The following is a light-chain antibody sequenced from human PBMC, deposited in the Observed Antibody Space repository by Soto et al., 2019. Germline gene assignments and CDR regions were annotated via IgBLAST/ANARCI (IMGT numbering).Light chain of an antibody. V-gene: IGKV1-27*01. Sequence: DIQMTQSPLSLSASVGDRVTITCLASQGTNNYLAWYQQKPGKVPKLLIYAASTLHSGVPSRFSGSGSGTDFTLTISSLQPEDVATYYCQKYYSVLWTFGQGTKVDIK. CDR1: QGTNNY. CDR2: AAS. J-gene: IGKJ1*01. CDR3: QKYYSVLWT.